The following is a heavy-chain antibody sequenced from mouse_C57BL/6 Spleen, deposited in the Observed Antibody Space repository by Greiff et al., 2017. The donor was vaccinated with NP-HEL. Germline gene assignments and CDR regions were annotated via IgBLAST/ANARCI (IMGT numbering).Heavy chain of an antibody. J-gene: IGHJ2*01. CDR3: ARGVNWDFDY. D-gene: IGHD4-1*01. Sequence: VHLVESGAELVKPGASVKISCKASGYAFSSYWMNWVKQRPGKGLEWIGQIYPGDGDTNYNGKSKGKATLTADKSSSTAYMQLSSLTSEDSAVYFCARGVNWDFDYWGQGTTLTVSS. CDR1: GYAFSSYW. V-gene: IGHV1-80*01. CDR2: IYPGDGDT.